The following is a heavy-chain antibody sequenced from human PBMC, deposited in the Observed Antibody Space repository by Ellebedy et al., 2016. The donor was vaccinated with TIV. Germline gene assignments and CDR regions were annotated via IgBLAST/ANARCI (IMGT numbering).Heavy chain of an antibody. D-gene: IGHD5/OR15-5a*01. Sequence: GESLKISCAASGFTFSDHAMNWVRQAPGKGLEWVSVFSGSGDNTYYAESVKGRFTISRDNSNNTLYLQMNSLKTEDTAVYYCTNSVLSTRGSSDFDMWGQGTMVTVSS. V-gene: IGHV3-23*01. CDR1: GFTFSDHA. CDR3: TNSVLSTRGSSDFDM. J-gene: IGHJ3*02. CDR2: FSGSGDNT.